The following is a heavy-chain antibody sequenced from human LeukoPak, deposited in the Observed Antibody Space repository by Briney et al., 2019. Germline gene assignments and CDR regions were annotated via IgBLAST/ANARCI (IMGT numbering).Heavy chain of an antibody. V-gene: IGHV1-18*01. Sequence: TSRISWVRQAPGQGLEWMGWIGTYGGDTYYAQKFQGRITVTTDTSTSTDYMELRNLRSDDTAVYYCARDLWNFYDDSGYNRDFDSWGQGTLVTVSS. CDR1: TSR. CDR3: ARDLWNFYDDSGYNRDFDS. CDR2: IGTYGGDT. D-gene: IGHD3-22*01. J-gene: IGHJ5*01.